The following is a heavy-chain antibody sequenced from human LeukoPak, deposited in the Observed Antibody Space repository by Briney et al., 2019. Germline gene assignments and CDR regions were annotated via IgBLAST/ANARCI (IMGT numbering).Heavy chain of an antibody. D-gene: IGHD3-22*01. J-gene: IGHJ5*02. CDR1: GYTFTSYD. V-gene: IGHV1-8*01. CDR2: INPNSGNT. Sequence: ASVKVSCKASGYTFTSYDINWVRQATGQGLEWMGWINPNSGNTGYAQKFQGRVTMTRNTSISTAYMELSSLRSEDTAVYYCARGKPTYYYDSSGYYYWLRFDPWGQGTLVTVSS. CDR3: ARGKPTYYYDSSGYYYWLRFDP.